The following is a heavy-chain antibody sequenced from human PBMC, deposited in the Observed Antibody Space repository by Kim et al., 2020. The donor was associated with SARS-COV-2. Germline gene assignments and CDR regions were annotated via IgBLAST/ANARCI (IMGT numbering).Heavy chain of an antibody. Sequence: GGSLRLSCAASGFTFSSYAMSWVRQAPGKGLEWVSAISGSGGSTYYADSVKGRFTISRDNSKNTLYLQMNSLRAEDTAVYYCAKDRSKWELLGAFGYWGQGTLVTVSS. CDR3: AKDRSKWELLGAFGY. V-gene: IGHV3-23*01. J-gene: IGHJ4*02. D-gene: IGHD1-26*01. CDR2: ISGSGGST. CDR1: GFTFSSYA.